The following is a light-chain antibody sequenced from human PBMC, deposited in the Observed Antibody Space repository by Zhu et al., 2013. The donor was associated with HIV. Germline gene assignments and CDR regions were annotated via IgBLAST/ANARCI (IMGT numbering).Light chain of an antibody. V-gene: IGKV3-20*01. J-gene: IGKJ4*01. Sequence: EIVLTQSPGTLSLSPGERATLSCRASQSVRSSYLAWYQQKPGQAPRLLIYGASNRATGIPDRFSGVGLGQTSLSPSSRLEPEDFAVYYCQKYGSSPKVTFGGGTKVEI. CDR3: QKYGSSPKVT. CDR1: QSVRSSY. CDR2: GAS.